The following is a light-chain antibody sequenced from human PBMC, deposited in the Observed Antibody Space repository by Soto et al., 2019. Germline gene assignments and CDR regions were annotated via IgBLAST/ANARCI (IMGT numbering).Light chain of an antibody. CDR1: QSISNS. J-gene: IGKJ2*01. CDR2: VAS. V-gene: IGKV1-39*01. Sequence: DIQMTQSLSSLSASVGDTVTITCRASQSISNSLSWYQQKPGKAPKFLIYVASTLQRGVPSRFSGSGSGTDFTLTISSLQPEDVATYSGQQTFSPHYTFGQGTKLEIK. CDR3: QQTFSPHYT.